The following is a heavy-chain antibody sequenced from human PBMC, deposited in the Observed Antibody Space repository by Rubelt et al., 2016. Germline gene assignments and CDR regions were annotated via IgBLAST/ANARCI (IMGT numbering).Heavy chain of an antibody. Sequence: GQGLEWMGWINPNSGGTNYAQKFQGWVTMTRDTSISTAYMELSRLRSDDTAVYYCARDGSWRSSGWYAQLPAGWFDPWGQGTLVTVSS. CDR2: INPNSGGT. CDR3: ARDGSWRSSGWYAQLPAGWFDP. J-gene: IGHJ5*02. D-gene: IGHD6-19*01. V-gene: IGHV1-2*04.